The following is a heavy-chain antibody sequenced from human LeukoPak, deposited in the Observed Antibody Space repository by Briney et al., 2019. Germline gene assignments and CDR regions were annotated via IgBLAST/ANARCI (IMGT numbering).Heavy chain of an antibody. D-gene: IGHD4-23*01. V-gene: IGHV1-69*13. J-gene: IGHJ4*02. CDR1: GGTFSSHP. CDR3: ARNSRVASTSGLNY. CDR2: ITPIFGSA. Sequence: SVKVCCKASGGTFSSHPFTWVRQAPGQGLEWMGEITPIFGSANYAQRFQGRVTITADESTSTVYMELSSLRSDDTALYYCARNSRVASTSGLNYWGQGTLVTVSS.